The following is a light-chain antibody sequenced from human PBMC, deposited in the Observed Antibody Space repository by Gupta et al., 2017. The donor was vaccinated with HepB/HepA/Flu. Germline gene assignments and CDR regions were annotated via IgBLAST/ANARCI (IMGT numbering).Light chain of an antibody. Sequence: LXXXXGDRVTITCRASQSISSYLNWYQQKPGKAPKLLIYAASSLQSGVPSRFSGSGSGTDFTLTISSLQPEDFATYYCQQSYSTRLTFGQGTKVEIK. V-gene: IGKV1-39*01. CDR2: AAS. CDR3: QQSYSTRLT. J-gene: IGKJ1*01. CDR1: QSISSY.